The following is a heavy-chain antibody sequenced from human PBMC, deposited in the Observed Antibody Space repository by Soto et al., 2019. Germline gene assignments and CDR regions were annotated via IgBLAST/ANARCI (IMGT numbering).Heavy chain of an antibody. D-gene: IGHD1-1*01. CDR1: GFTFSSSA. CDR3: AKSLNINWKKYFDP. Sequence: EVQILESGGGLVQSGGSLRLSCAASGFTFSSSAMNWVRQAPGKGLEWVSVISGSDGTTYYADSVKGRFTISRDNSKNTLYLDMNSLRAEDTALYYCAKSLNINWKKYFDPWGQGTLVTVSS. CDR2: ISGSDGTT. J-gene: IGHJ5*02. V-gene: IGHV3-23*01.